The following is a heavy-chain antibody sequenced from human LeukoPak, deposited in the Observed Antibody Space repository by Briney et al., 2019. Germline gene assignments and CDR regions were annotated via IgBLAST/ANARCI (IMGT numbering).Heavy chain of an antibody. V-gene: IGHV3-66*01. J-gene: IGHJ6*02. Sequence: GGSLRLSCAASGFTFSSYSMNWVRQAPGKGLEWVSVIYSGGSTYYADSAKGRFTISRDNSKNTLYLQMNSLRAEDTAVYYCARDVGYCSSTSCQINDYYYYGMDVWGQGTTVTVSS. CDR3: ARDVGYCSSTSCQINDYYYYGMDV. CDR2: IYSGGST. CDR1: GFTFSSYS. D-gene: IGHD2-2*01.